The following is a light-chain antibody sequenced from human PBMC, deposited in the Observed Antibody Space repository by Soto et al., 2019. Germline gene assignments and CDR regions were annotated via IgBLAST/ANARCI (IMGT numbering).Light chain of an antibody. CDR1: SSYVGVYYY. CDR2: DVT. Sequence: QSALTQPASVSGSPGPSITISCTGTSSYVGVYYYVSWFQQHPGKDPKLMIYDVTKRPSGVSNRFSGSMSGHTASLTIPGLQAEGEALYSCGSYTSSRALEMVFGGGTTLTVL. J-gene: IGLJ3*02. V-gene: IGLV2-14*03. CDR3: GSYTSSRALEMV.